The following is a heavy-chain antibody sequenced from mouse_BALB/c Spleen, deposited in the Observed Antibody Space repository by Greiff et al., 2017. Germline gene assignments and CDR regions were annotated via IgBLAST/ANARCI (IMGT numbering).Heavy chain of an antibody. D-gene: IGHD3-2*02. CDR2: ISNGGGST. J-gene: IGHJ4*01. Sequence: EVKLVESGGGLVQPGGSLKLSCAASGFTFSSYTMSWVRQTPEKRLEWVAYISNGGGSTYYPDTVKGRFTISRDNAKNTLYLQMSSLKSEDTAMYYCARSGSYYAMDYWGQGTSVTVSS. V-gene: IGHV5-12-2*01. CDR3: ARSGSYYAMDY. CDR1: GFTFSSYT.